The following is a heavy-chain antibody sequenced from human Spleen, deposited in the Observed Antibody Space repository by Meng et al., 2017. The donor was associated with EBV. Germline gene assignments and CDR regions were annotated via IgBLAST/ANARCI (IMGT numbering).Heavy chain of an antibody. J-gene: IGHJ4*02. CDR2: ITVYSGDT. V-gene: IGHV1-18*01. D-gene: IGHD3-10*01. Sequence: QDQLVQSGAEVKKPGASVKVSCKASGFTFTGYVISWVRQAPGQGLEWMGWITVYSGDTNYAQNFQDRVTMTTDTSTNTAYLELRSLRSDDTAVYYCARDYGSFTDSWGQGTLVTVSS. CDR3: ARDYGSFTDS. CDR1: GFTFTGYV.